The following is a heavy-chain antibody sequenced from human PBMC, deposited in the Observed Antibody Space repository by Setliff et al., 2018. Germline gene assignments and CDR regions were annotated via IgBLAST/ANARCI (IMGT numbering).Heavy chain of an antibody. Sequence: SETLSLTCTVSGGSISSSSYYWGWIRQPPGRGLEWIGSIYYSGSTYYNPSLKSRVTISVDTSTNQFSLKLSSVTAADTAVYYCARHHRGVIISWFDPWGQGTLVTVSS. D-gene: IGHD3-10*01. CDR1: GGSISSSSYY. CDR3: ARHHRGVIISWFDP. CDR2: IYYSGST. V-gene: IGHV4-39*01. J-gene: IGHJ5*02.